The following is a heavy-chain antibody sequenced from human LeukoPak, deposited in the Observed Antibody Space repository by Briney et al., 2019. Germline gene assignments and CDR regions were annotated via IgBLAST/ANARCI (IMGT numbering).Heavy chain of an antibody. CDR2: ISTDSGDA. Sequence: AASVKVSCKASGYHFTGYHVHWVRQAPGQGLEWMGRISTDSGDADIAQKFQGRVTMTRDTSISTAYMELSRLTSDDSAVYYCAGLGSTVKGRIDPWGQGTSVTVSS. CDR1: GYHFTGYH. D-gene: IGHD5/OR15-5a*01. CDR3: AGLGSTVKGRIDP. J-gene: IGHJ5*02. V-gene: IGHV1-2*02.